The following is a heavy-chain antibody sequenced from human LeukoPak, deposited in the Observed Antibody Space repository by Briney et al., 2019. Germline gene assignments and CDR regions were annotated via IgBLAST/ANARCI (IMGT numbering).Heavy chain of an antibody. D-gene: IGHD3-3*01. CDR2: ISGSGGST. CDR3: AGQFGVVIIGWFDP. V-gene: IGHV3-23*01. J-gene: IGHJ5*02. CDR1: GFTFSSYA. Sequence: GGSLRLSCAASGFTFSSYAMSWVRQAPGKGLEWVSAISGSGGSTYYADSVKGRFTISRDNSKNTLYLQMNSLRAEDTAVYYRAGQFGVVIIGWFDPWGQGTLVTVSS.